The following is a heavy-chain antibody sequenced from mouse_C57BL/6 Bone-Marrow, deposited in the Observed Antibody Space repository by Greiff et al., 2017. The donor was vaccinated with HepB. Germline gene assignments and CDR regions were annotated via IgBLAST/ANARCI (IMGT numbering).Heavy chain of an antibody. CDR1: GFTFSDYY. Sequence: EVHLVESGGGLVQPGGSLKLSCAASGFTFSDYYMYWVRQTPEKRLEWVAYISNGGGSTYYPDTVKGRFTISRDNAKNTLYLQMGRLQSEDTAMYYCARSCFDYWGQGTTLTVSS. J-gene: IGHJ2*01. CDR2: ISNGGGST. CDR3: ARSCFDY. V-gene: IGHV5-12*01.